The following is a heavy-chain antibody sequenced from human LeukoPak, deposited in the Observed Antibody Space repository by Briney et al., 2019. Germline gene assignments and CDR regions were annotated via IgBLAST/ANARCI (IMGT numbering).Heavy chain of an antibody. J-gene: IGHJ4*02. CDR3: ASLSLRRAGIAVAELFDY. CDR2: IYYSGST. D-gene: IGHD6-19*01. V-gene: IGHV4-39*07. Sequence: PSETLSLTCTVSGGSISSSRNYWGWIRQPPGKGLEWIGSIYYSGSTYYNPSLKSRVTISVDTSKNQFSLKLSSVTAADTAVYYCASLSLRRAGIAVAELFDYWGQGTLVTVSS. CDR1: GGSISSSRNY.